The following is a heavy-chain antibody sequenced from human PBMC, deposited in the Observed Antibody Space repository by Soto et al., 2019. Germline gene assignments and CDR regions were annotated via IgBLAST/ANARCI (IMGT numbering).Heavy chain of an antibody. CDR2: IDPSDSYT. J-gene: IGHJ6*02. CDR3: ARLPIVLMVYDYYYGMDV. CDR1: GYSFTSYW. D-gene: IGHD2-8*01. Sequence: PGESLKISCKGSGYSFTSYWISWVRQMPGKGLEWMGRIDPSDSYTNYSPSSQGHVTISADKSISTAYLQWSSLKASDTAMYYCARLPIVLMVYDYYYGMDVWGQGTTVTVSS. V-gene: IGHV5-10-1*01.